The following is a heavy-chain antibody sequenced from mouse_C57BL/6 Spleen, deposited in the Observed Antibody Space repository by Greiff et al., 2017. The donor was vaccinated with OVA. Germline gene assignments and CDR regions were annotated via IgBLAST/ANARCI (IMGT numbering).Heavy chain of an antibody. CDR2: IDPETGGT. V-gene: IGHV1-15*01. D-gene: IGHD1-1*01. Sequence: QVQLQQSGAELVRPGASVTLSCKASGYTFTDYEMHWVKQTPVHGLEWIGAIDPETGGTAYNQKFKGKAILTADKSSSTAYMELRSLTSEDSAVYYCTRRRVYYGSSSGYFDVWGTGTTVTVSS. CDR3: TRRRVYYGSSSGYFDV. CDR1: GYTFTDYE. J-gene: IGHJ1*03.